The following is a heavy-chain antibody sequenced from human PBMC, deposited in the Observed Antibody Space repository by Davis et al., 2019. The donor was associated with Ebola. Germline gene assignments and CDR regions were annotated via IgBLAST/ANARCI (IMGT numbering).Heavy chain of an antibody. CDR1: GYTFTSYG. Sequence: AASVTVSCKASGYTFTSYGITWVRQAPGQGLEWMGWISAYNDNTNYAQKLQGRVTMTTDTSTSTAYMELRSLRSDDTAVYYCARDMGMVHEANWFDPWGQGTLVTVSS. CDR2: ISAYNDNT. CDR3: ARDMGMVHEANWFDP. J-gene: IGHJ5*02. V-gene: IGHV1-18*01. D-gene: IGHD3-10*01.